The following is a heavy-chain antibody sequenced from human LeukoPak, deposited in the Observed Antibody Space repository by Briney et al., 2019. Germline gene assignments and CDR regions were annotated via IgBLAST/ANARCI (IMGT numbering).Heavy chain of an antibody. J-gene: IGHJ5*02. D-gene: IGHD2-15*01. CDR3: ARELGYCSGGSCYAGAGWFDP. Sequence: SETLSLTCTVSGVSISSSSYYWGWIRQPPGKGLEWIGSIYYSGSTYYNPSLKSRVTISVDTSKNQFSLKLSSVTAADTAVYYCARELGYCSGGSCYAGAGWFDPWGQGTLVTVSS. V-gene: IGHV4-39*07. CDR2: IYYSGST. CDR1: GVSISSSSYY.